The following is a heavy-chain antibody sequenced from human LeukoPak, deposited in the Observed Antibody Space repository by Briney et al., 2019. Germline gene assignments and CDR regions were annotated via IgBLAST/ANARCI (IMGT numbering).Heavy chain of an antibody. J-gene: IGHJ4*02. CDR1: GGTFSSYE. D-gene: IGHD2-2*01. Sequence: ASVKVSCKASGGTFSSYEISWVRQAPGQGLEWMGGIIPMFGAAKYAQKFQGRVTITTDKSTSTAYMELSSLRSEDTAVYYCASGTTDIVVVPATLRNYYFDYWGQGTLVTVSS. V-gene: IGHV1-69*05. CDR2: IIPMFGAA. CDR3: ASGTTDIVVVPATLRNYYFDY.